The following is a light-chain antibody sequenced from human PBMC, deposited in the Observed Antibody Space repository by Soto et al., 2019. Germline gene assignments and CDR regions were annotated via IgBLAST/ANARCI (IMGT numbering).Light chain of an antibody. Sequence: DVVMTQSPLSLPVTLGQPASISCRSSQSLVHSDGNTYLNWFQQRPGQSPRRLSYKVSNRDSGVPDRFRGSGSGTDFTLKISRVEAEDVGVYYCMQGTHWPYTFGPGTKVDIK. CDR2: KVS. CDR3: MQGTHWPYT. J-gene: IGKJ3*01. CDR1: QSLVHSDGNTY. V-gene: IGKV2-30*02.